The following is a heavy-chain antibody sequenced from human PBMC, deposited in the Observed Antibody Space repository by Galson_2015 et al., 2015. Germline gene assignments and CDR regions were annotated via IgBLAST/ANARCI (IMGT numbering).Heavy chain of an antibody. CDR1: GFTCSDVW. CDR2: IKSKTDGGTT. V-gene: IGHV3-15*01. D-gene: IGHD6-25*01. Sequence: SLRLSCAASGFTCSDVWLSWVRQAPGEGLVWVGRIKSKTDGGTTDYAAPVKGRFTISRDDSKNTLELQMNSLMTEDTAVYYCTADGHSSGWKGAYDNWGQGTMVTVSS. CDR3: TADGHSSGWKGAYDN. J-gene: IGHJ3*02.